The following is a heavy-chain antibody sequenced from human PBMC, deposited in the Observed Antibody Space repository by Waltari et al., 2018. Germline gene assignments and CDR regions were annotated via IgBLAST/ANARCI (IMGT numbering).Heavy chain of an antibody. Sequence: EVQLVESGGGLVKPGGSLRLSCAASGFTFSSYSMNWVRQAPGKGLEWVSSISSGSSYRYYADSVKGRFTISRDNAKNSLYLQMNSLRAEDTAVYYCASGSGWENTDYWGQGTLVTVSS. V-gene: IGHV3-21*01. CDR3: ASGSGWENTDY. J-gene: IGHJ4*02. CDR2: ISSGSSYR. D-gene: IGHD6-19*01. CDR1: GFTFSSYS.